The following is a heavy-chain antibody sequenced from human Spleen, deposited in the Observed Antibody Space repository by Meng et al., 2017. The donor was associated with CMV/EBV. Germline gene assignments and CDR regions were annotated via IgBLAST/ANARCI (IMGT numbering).Heavy chain of an antibody. CDR3: ARVARPGPYYYYDGMDV. Sequence: SETLSLTCTVSGGSISSRSYYWGWIRQPPGKGLEWIGSIYYSGSTYYNPSLKSRVTISVDTSKNQFSLKLSSVTAADTAVYYCARVARPGPYYYYDGMDVWGQGTTVTVSS. CDR1: GGSISSRSYY. CDR2: IYYSGST. J-gene: IGHJ6*02. V-gene: IGHV4-39*07.